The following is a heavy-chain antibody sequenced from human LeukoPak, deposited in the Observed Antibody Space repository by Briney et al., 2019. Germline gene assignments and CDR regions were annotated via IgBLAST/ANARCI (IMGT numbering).Heavy chain of an antibody. CDR1: GFAVSSNY. V-gene: IGHV3-53*01. CDR3: ARDLLGGYSYGKDYYGMDV. CDR2: IYSGGST. J-gene: IGHJ6*02. D-gene: IGHD5-18*01. Sequence: GGSLRLSCAASGFAVSSNYMSWVRQAPGKGLEWVSVIYSGGSTYYADSVKGRFTISRDNSKNTLYLQMNSLRAEDTAVYYCARDLLGGYSYGKDYYGMDVWGQGTTVTVSS.